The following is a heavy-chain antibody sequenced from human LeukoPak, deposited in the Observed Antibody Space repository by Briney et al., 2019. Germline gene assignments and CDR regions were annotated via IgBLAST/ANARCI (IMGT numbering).Heavy chain of an antibody. J-gene: IGHJ6*03. CDR3: ARDVKWAARRYYYYYMDV. D-gene: IGHD6-6*01. CDR1: GGSVSSRHYY. CDR2: VYYSGTT. V-gene: IGHV4-39*02. Sequence: SETLSLTCTVSGGSVSSRHYYWGWIRQPPGKGLEWIGSVYYSGTTYYNPSLKSRVTISVDTSKNEFSLKVNSVTAADTAVYYCARDVKWAARRYYYYYMDVWGKGTTVTVSS.